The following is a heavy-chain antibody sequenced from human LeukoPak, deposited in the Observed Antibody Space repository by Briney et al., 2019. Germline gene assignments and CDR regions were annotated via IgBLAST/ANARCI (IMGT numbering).Heavy chain of an antibody. CDR2: ISGSGTNT. V-gene: IGHV3-23*01. CDR1: GFTFSSYA. D-gene: IGHD6-6*01. J-gene: IGHJ3*02. Sequence: GESLRLSCAASGFTFSSYAMSWVRQAPGKGLEWVSAISGSGTNTFYADSVKGRFTISRDNSKNTLYLQMNSLRAEDTAVYYCALSSPKHGAFDIWGQGTMVTVPS. CDR3: ALSSPKHGAFDI.